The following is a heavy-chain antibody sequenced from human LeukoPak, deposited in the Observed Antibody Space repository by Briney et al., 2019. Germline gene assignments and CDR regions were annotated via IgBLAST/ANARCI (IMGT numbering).Heavy chain of an antibody. CDR3: ARSAGIAAAGIWFDP. CDR1: GFTFSSYS. D-gene: IGHD6-13*01. CDR2: ISSSSYI. J-gene: IGHJ5*02. Sequence: GGSLRLSCAASGFTFSSYSMNWVRQAPGKGLEWVSSISSSSYIYYADSVKGRFTISRDNAKNSLYLQMNSLRAEDTAVYYCARSAGIAAAGIWFDPWGQGTLVTVSS. V-gene: IGHV3-21*04.